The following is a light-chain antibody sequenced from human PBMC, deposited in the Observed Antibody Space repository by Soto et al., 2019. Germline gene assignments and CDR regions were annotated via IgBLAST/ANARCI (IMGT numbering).Light chain of an antibody. CDR2: EAR. Sequence: DIQITHSPCSLSASVLYRVTITCRACQSISSWLAWYLQKPGKAPKLLIYEARNLESGVPSRFSGSGSGTEFTLTISSLQPDDFATYYCQQYDSYPSTFGQGTKVDIK. CDR3: QQYDSYPST. CDR1: QSISSW. V-gene: IGKV1-5*01. J-gene: IGKJ1*01.